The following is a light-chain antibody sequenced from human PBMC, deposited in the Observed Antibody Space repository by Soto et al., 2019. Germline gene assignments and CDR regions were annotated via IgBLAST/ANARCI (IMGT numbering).Light chain of an antibody. CDR3: SSYMSTSRYV. V-gene: IGLV2-18*02. Sequence: QSVLTHPPSVSGSPGQSVTISCTGTSSDVGKYDRVSWYQQPPGTAPKLIIYEVINRPSGVPARFSGSKSGNTASLTISGLQAEDEADYYCSSYMSTSRYVFGAGTKVTVL. J-gene: IGLJ1*01. CDR1: SSDVGKYDR. CDR2: EVI.